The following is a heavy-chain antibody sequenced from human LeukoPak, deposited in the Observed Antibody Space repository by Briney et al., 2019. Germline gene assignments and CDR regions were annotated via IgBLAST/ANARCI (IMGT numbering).Heavy chain of an antibody. D-gene: IGHD6-19*01. Sequence: SETLSLTCTVPGVSISSYYWSWIRQPPGKGLEWIGYIYYSGSTNYNPSLKSRVTISVDMSKNQFSLKLSSVTAADTAVYYCARHLSIAVAEGWYFDLWGRGTLVTVSS. J-gene: IGHJ2*01. CDR3: ARHLSIAVAEGWYFDL. CDR1: GVSISSYY. CDR2: IYYSGST. V-gene: IGHV4-59*08.